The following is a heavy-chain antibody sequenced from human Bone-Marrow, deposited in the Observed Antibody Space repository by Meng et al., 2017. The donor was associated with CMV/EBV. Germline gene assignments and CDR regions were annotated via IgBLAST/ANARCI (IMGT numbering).Heavy chain of an antibody. D-gene: IGHD1-26*01. V-gene: IGHV3-43*01. CDR1: GFTFDDYT. CDR3: AKVVSGSYFVGYFQH. CDR2: ISWDGGST. J-gene: IGHJ1*01. Sequence: GGSLRLSCAASGFTFDDYTMHWVRQAPGKGLEWVSLISWDGGSTYYADSVKGRFTISRDNSKNSLYLQMNSLRTEDTALYYCAKVVSGSYFVGYFQHWGQSTLVTVSS.